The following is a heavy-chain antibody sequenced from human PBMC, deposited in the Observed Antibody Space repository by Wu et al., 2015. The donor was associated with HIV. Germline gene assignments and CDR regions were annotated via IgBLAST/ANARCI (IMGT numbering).Heavy chain of an antibody. CDR1: GYTFTSYG. J-gene: IGHJ3*02. V-gene: IGHV1-18*01. CDR2: ISVYNGNS. CDR3: ASFRKGRAFDI. Sequence: QVQLVQSGAEVKTPGASVKVSCKASGYTFTSYGISWVRQAPGQGLEWMGWISVYNGNSNHSQKLQGRLTMTTDTSTNTVYMELRSLRSDDTAVYYCASFRKGRAFDIWGQGTMVTVSS.